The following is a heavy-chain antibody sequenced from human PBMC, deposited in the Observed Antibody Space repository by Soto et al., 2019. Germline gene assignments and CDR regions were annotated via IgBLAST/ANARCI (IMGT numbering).Heavy chain of an antibody. V-gene: IGHV3-21*01. CDR1: RFTFSAYT. CDR2: ITSSSSYI. CDR3: ARDHIASSISMPLGWFEP. D-gene: IGHD3-10*01. Sequence: SGGSLRLSCAASRFTFSAYTMSWVRQAPGKGLEWVSSITSSSSYIYYADSVKGRFTISRDDAKNSLYLQMNSLRAEDTAVYYCARDHIASSISMPLGWFEPWGQGTLVTVSS. J-gene: IGHJ5*02.